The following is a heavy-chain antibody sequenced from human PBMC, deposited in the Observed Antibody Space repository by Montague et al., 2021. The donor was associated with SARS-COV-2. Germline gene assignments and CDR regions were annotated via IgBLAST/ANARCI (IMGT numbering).Heavy chain of an antibody. D-gene: IGHD3-10*01. J-gene: IGHJ5*02. CDR2: IYYCGST. V-gene: IGHV4-59*01. CDR1: GGSISSYY. CDR3: ASGVPTVRGVIRWFDP. Sequence: SETLSLTCTVSGGSISSYYWSWIRQPPGTGLEWIGYIYYCGSTNYNPSLKSRVTISVDTSKNQFSLNLSSVTAAATAVSYCASGVPTVRGVIRWFDPWGQGTLVTVSS.